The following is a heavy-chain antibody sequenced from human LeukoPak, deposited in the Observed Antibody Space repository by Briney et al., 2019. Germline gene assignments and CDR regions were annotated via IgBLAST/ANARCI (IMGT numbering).Heavy chain of an antibody. CDR1: GGSISSSTNY. CDR2: IYYSGNT. CDR3: AITRGAFV. V-gene: IGHV4-39*01. D-gene: IGHD7-27*01. Sequence: SETLSLTCTVSGGSISSSTNYWGWIRQSPGKGLEWIGSIYYSGNTYYNPSLKSRVTLSVDTSKNQFSLKLSPVTAADTAVYYCAITRGAFVWGKGTTVTVSS. J-gene: IGHJ6*04.